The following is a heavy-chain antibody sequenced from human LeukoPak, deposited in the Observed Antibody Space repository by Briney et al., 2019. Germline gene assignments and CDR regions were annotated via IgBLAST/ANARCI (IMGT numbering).Heavy chain of an antibody. V-gene: IGHV3-30*02. CDR2: IRYNGNNQ. Sequence: GGSMRLSCAASGFTFNNYGMHWVRQAPGKGLEWVAFIRYNGNNQYYADSVKGRFTISRDNSKNTLYLQMNSLKGDDTAVYYCAKDSAFYYIDVWGKGTTVIISS. J-gene: IGHJ6*03. CDR3: AKDSAFYYIDV. D-gene: IGHD3-10*01. CDR1: GFTFNNYG.